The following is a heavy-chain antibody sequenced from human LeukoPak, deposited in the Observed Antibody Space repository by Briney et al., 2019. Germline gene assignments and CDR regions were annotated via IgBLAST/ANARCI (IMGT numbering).Heavy chain of an antibody. Sequence: SETLSLMCAVYVGPFSGCYWSWIREPPGKGLEWIGEISHSGSTNYNPSLKSPVTIPVDTSKNQFSLTVNSVTDGGTAVYYCASRLGRDLRPNYWGQGTLVTVSS. CDR1: VGPFSGCY. CDR2: ISHSGST. CDR3: ASRLGRDLRPNY. V-gene: IGHV4-34*01. D-gene: IGHD6-6*01. J-gene: IGHJ4*02.